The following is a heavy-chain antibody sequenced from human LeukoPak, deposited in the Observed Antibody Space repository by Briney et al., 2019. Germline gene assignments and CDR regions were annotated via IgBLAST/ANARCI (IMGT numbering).Heavy chain of an antibody. CDR1: GGSISSYY. Sequence: SETLSLTCTVSGGSISSYYWSWIRQPPGKGLEWIGYIYYSGRTYYNPSLKSRVTISIDTSKNQFSLRLSSVTAADTAIHYCARGGPPYDISGYFYYWGQGTLVTVSS. V-gene: IGHV4-59*08. D-gene: IGHD3-22*01. CDR2: IYYSGRT. J-gene: IGHJ4*02. CDR3: ARGGPPYDISGYFYY.